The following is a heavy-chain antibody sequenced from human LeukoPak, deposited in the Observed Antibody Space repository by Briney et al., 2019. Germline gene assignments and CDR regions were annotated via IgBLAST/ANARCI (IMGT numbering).Heavy chain of an antibody. D-gene: IGHD3-9*01. CDR3: ARVEMRTSRAYYDILTGYSHNDAFDI. J-gene: IGHJ3*02. CDR1: GGSISSGRYY. V-gene: IGHV4-31*03. Sequence: PSQTLSLTCTVSGGSISSGRYYWSWIRQHPGKGLEWIGYIDYSGTTYYNPSLKSRVTISVDTSKNQFSLKLSSVTAADTAVYYCARVEMRTSRAYYDILTGYSHNDAFDIWGQGTMVTVSS. CDR2: IDYSGTT.